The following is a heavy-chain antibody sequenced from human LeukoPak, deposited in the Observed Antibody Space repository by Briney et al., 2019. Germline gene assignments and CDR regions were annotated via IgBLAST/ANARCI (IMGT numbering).Heavy chain of an antibody. CDR3: ARGVSSSWNPKYYFDY. CDR1: GGSISSGGYY. CDR2: IYYSGST. V-gene: IGHV4-31*03. J-gene: IGHJ4*02. Sequence: SETLSLTCTVSGGSISSGGYYWSWIRQHPGKGLEWIGYIYYSGSTYYNPSLKSRVTISVDTSKNQFSLKLSSVTAAGTAVYYCARGVSSSWNPKYYFDYWGQGTLVTVSS. D-gene: IGHD6-13*01.